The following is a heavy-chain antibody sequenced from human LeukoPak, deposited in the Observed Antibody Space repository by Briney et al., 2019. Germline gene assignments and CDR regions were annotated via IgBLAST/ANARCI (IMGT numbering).Heavy chain of an antibody. D-gene: IGHD1-26*01. V-gene: IGHV3-23*01. CDR2: ISGSGKFI. CDR3: AKDLLQSTDIVGVVFDY. J-gene: IGHJ4*02. CDR1: GFTFSNHG. Sequence: GGSLRLSCAASGFTFSNHGMSWVRRAPGKGLEWVSGISGSGKFIYYADYVKGRFTISRDNSKNTLYLQVNSLRAEDTAMYYCAKDLLQSTDIVGVVFDYWGQGTLAIVSS.